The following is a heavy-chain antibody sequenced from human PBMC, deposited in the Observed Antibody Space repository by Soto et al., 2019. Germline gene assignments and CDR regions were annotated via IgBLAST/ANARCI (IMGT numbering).Heavy chain of an antibody. CDR3: AKEYSSASLEIYYYYGMDV. CDR2: ISYDGSNK. D-gene: IGHD6-6*01. Sequence: QVQLVESGGGVVQPGRSLRLSCAASGFTFSSYGMHWVRQAPGKGLEWVAVISYDGSNKYYADSVKGRFTISRDNSKNTLYLQMNRLRAEDTAVYYCAKEYSSASLEIYYYYGMDVGGQGTTVTVSS. J-gene: IGHJ6*02. V-gene: IGHV3-30*18. CDR1: GFTFSSYG.